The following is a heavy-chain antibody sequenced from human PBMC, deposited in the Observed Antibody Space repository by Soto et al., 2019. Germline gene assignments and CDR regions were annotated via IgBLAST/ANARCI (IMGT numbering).Heavy chain of an antibody. CDR3: ARSSGYYLIDAFDI. CDR2: ISGSGGST. J-gene: IGHJ3*02. CDR1: GFTFSSYA. V-gene: IGHV3-23*01. D-gene: IGHD3-22*01. Sequence: EVPLLESGGGLVQPGGSLRLSCAASGFTFSSYAMSWVRQAPGKGLEWVSAISGSGGSTYYADSVKGRFTISRDNXXNTLYLQMNSLRAEDTAVYYCARSSGYYLIDAFDIWGQGTMVTVSS.